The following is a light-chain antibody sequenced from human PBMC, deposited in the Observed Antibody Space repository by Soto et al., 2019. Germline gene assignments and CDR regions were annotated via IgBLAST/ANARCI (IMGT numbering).Light chain of an antibody. CDR2: GNN. Sequence: QSVLTQPPSVSGAPGQRVTLSCTGSSSNIGAGYGVHWYQQLPGADPKLLIYGNNNRPSGVPDRFSGSKSGTSASRAITGLQADDEAHYYCQSYDSSLSGPVVFGGGTKLTV. J-gene: IGLJ2*01. V-gene: IGLV1-40*01. CDR3: QSYDSSLSGPVV. CDR1: SSNIGAGYG.